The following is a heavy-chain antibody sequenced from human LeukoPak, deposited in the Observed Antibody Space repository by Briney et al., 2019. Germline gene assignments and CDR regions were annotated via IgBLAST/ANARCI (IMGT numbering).Heavy chain of an antibody. D-gene: IGHD5-12*01. CDR2: IYSGGST. CDR1: GFTVSSNY. CDR3: ARGGVATSGSFDI. Sequence: PGGSLRLSCAASGFTVSSNYMTWVRQAPGKGLEWVSVIYSGGSTFYADSVKGRFTISRDNAKNSLYLQMNNLRAEDTAVYYCARGGVATSGSFDIWGQGTMVTVSS. V-gene: IGHV3-53*01. J-gene: IGHJ3*02.